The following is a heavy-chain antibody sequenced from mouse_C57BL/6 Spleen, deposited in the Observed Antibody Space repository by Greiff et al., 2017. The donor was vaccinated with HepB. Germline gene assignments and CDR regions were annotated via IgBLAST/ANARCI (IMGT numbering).Heavy chain of an antibody. V-gene: IGHV1-82*01. CDR2: IYPGDGDT. CDR3: ARDSNYEAWFAY. D-gene: IGHD2-5*01. J-gene: IGHJ3*01. Sequence: QVQLQQSGPELVKPGASVKISCKASGYAFSSSWMNWVKQRPGKGLEWIGRIYPGDGDTNYNGKFKGKATLTADKSSSTAYMQLSSLTSEDSAVYFCARDSNYEAWFAYWGQGTLVTVSA. CDR1: GYAFSSSW.